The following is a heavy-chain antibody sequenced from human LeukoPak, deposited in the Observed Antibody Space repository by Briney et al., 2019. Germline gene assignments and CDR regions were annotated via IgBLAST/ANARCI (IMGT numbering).Heavy chain of an antibody. Sequence: SETLSLTCTVSGGSISSYYWSWIRQPPGKGLEWIGYIYYSGSTNYNPSLKSRVTISVDTSKNQFSLKLSSVTAADTAVYYCARGGYDSRLGLDYWGQGTLVTVSS. CDR1: GGSISSYY. CDR3: ARGGYDSRLGLDY. J-gene: IGHJ4*02. D-gene: IGHD3-22*01. V-gene: IGHV4-59*01. CDR2: IYYSGST.